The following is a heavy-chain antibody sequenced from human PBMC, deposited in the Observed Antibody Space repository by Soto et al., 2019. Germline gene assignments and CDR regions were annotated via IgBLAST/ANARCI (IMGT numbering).Heavy chain of an antibody. CDR2: INPNSGGT. Sequence: ASVKVSCKASGYTFTGYYMHWVRPAPGQGLEWMGWINPNSGGTNYAQKFQGWVTMTRDTSISTAYMELSRLRSDDTAVYYCARNGIAVAGTYYYYYMDVWGKGTTVTVSS. D-gene: IGHD6-19*01. CDR3: ARNGIAVAGTYYYYYMDV. V-gene: IGHV1-2*04. CDR1: GYTFTGYY. J-gene: IGHJ6*03.